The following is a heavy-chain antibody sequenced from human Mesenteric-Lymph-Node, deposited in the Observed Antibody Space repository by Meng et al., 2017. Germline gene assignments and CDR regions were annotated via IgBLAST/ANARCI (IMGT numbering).Heavy chain of an antibody. CDR1: GFTFSSYE. CDR2: ISSSGSTI. J-gene: IGHJ4*02. Sequence: GESLKISCAASGFTFSSYEMNWVRQAPGKGLVWVSYISSSGSTIYYADSVKGTFTISRDNAQNSLYLQMNSLRAEDTAVYYCTRDRYYDSSGNHWWGQGTLVTVSS. V-gene: IGHV3-48*03. CDR3: TRDRYYDSSGNHW. D-gene: IGHD3-22*01.